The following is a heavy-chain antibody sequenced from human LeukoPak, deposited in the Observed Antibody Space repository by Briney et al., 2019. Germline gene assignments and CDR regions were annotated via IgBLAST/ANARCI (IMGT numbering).Heavy chain of an antibody. V-gene: IGHV1-18*01. CDR3: ARDRVGGDLAGVSLY. Sequence: ASVKVSCKASGYPFDNFGLTWVRQAPGQGLEWMGWISAYNGNTHYAQKFRGRLTLTTETSTSTAYLELRSLKSDDTAVYYCARDRVGGDLAGVSLYWGQGTLVTVSS. CDR2: ISAYNGNT. CDR1: GYPFDNFG. J-gene: IGHJ4*01. D-gene: IGHD4-17*01.